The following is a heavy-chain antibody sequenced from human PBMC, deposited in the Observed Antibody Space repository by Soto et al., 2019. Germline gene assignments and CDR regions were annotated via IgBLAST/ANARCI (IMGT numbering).Heavy chain of an antibody. Sequence: EVQLVESGGGLVQPGRTLRLSCAVSGFTFEDYAMIWVRQVPGKGLECVSSISWNSGAIDYAASVKGRFTISRDNAKKSLYLEMISLRVEDTALYYCAKGARSGWPWYFDLWGRGTLVTVSS. CDR2: ISWNSGAI. D-gene: IGHD6-19*01. V-gene: IGHV3-9*01. CDR3: AKGARSGWPWYFDL. CDR1: GFTFEDYA. J-gene: IGHJ2*01.